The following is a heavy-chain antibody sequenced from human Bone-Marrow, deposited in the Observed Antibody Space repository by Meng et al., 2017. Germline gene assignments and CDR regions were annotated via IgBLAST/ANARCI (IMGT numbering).Heavy chain of an antibody. CDR1: GGSFSGYY. CDR2: INHSGST. J-gene: IGHJ4*02. CDR3: ARGGYCSGGSCN. V-gene: IGHV4-34*01. Sequence: QVQLQQWGAGLLKPSETLSLTCAVYGGSFSGYYWSWIRQPPGKGLEWIGEINHSGSTNYNPSLKSRVTISVDTSKNQFSLKLSSVTAADTAEYYCARGGYCSGGSCNWGQGTLVTVSS. D-gene: IGHD2-15*01.